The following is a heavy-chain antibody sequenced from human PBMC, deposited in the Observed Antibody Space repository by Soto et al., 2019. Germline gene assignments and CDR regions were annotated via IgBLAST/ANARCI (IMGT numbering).Heavy chain of an antibody. V-gene: IGHV4-4*02. D-gene: IGHD2-15*01. CDR3: ASVVVVAAIDLAYFDL. J-gene: IGHJ2*01. Sequence: QVQVQESGPGMVKPSGTLSLTCAVSSGSISSSNWWSWVRQPPGKVLEWIGEIYHSGSTNYNPSLNSRVTISVDMSQNQFSLKLSSVTAAYTGVYYCASVVVVAAIDLAYFDLGGRGTLVTVSS. CDR1: SGSISSSNW. CDR2: IYHSGST.